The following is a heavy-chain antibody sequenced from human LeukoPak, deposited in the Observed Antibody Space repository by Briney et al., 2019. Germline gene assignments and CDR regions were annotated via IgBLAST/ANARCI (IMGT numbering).Heavy chain of an antibody. J-gene: IGHJ6*03. Sequence: GGSLRLSCAASGFTFSSYSMNWVRQAPGKGLEWVSSISSRSSYIYYADSVKGRFTISRDNAKNSLYLQMNSLRAEDTAVYYCARAVRGVITSYDYYYYMDVWGKGTTVTVSS. CDR1: GFTFSSYS. CDR3: ARAVRGVITSYDYYYYMDV. V-gene: IGHV3-21*01. D-gene: IGHD3-10*01. CDR2: ISSRSSYI.